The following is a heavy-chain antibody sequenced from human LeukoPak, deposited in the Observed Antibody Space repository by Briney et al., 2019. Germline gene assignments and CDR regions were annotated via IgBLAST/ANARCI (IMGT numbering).Heavy chain of an antibody. J-gene: IGHJ4*02. CDR2: INPIFGTA. CDR1: GYTFTGYY. Sequence: GASVKVSCKASGYTFTGYYMHWVRQAPGQGLEWMGWINPIFGTANYAQKFQGRVTITADKSTSTAYMELSSLRSEDTAVYYCARRYYDFWSGYYYFDYWGQGTLVTVSS. CDR3: ARRYYDFWSGYYYFDY. V-gene: IGHV1-69*06. D-gene: IGHD3-3*01.